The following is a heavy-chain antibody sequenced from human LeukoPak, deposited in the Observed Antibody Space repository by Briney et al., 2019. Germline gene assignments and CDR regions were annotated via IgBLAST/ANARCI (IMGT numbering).Heavy chain of an antibody. V-gene: IGHV3-33*01. CDR3: AREGLPIGVITNDAFDI. J-gene: IGHJ3*02. D-gene: IGHD3-22*01. CDR2: IWYDGSNK. Sequence: PGRSLRLSCAASGFTFSSYGMHWVRQAPGKGLEWVAVIWYDGSNKYYADSVKGRFTISRDNSKNTLYLQMNSLRAEDTAVYYCAREGLPIGVITNDAFDIWGQGTMVTVSS. CDR1: GFTFSSYG.